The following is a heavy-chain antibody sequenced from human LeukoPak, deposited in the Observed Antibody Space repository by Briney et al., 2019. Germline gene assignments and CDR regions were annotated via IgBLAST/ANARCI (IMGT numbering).Heavy chain of an antibody. CDR2: ISDSGGSS. CDR1: GFTFSSYA. CDR3: AKDLRYHDSSGSIDY. Sequence: GGSLRLSCAASGFTFSSYAMTWVRQAPGKGLEWVSAISDSGGSSYYADSVKGRFTISRDNSKNTLYLQMNSLRAEDTAVYYCAKDLRYHDSSGSIDYWGQGTLVTVSS. D-gene: IGHD3-22*01. J-gene: IGHJ4*02. V-gene: IGHV3-23*01.